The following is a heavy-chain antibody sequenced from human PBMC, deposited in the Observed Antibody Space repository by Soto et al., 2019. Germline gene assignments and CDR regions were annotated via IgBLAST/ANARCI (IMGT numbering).Heavy chain of an antibody. CDR3: ARDPPPYGDYPMGWFDP. V-gene: IGHV3-66*01. J-gene: IGHJ5*02. Sequence: GGSLRLSCAASGFTVSSNYMSWVRQAPGKGLEWVSVIYSGGSTYYADSVKGRFTISRDNSKNTLYLQMNSLRAEDTAVYYCARDPPPYGDYPMGWFDPWGQGTLVTVSS. D-gene: IGHD4-17*01. CDR1: GFTVSSNY. CDR2: IYSGGST.